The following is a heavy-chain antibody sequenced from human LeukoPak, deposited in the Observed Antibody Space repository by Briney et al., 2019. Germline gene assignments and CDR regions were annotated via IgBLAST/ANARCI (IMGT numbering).Heavy chain of an antibody. CDR3: ARVRVPVRWQAPTVPRNWFDP. J-gene: IGHJ5*02. CDR1: GGSISSSSYY. Sequence: SETLSLTCTVSGGSISSSSYYWGWIRQPPGKGLEWIGSIYYSGSTYYNPSLKSRVTISVDTSKNQFSLKLSSVTAADTAVYYCARVRVPVRWQAPTVPRNWFDPWGQGTLVTVSS. D-gene: IGHD4-23*01. CDR2: IYYSGST. V-gene: IGHV4-39*07.